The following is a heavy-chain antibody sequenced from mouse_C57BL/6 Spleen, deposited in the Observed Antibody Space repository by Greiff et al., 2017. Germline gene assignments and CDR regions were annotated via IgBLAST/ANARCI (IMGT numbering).Heavy chain of an antibody. D-gene: IGHD2-1*01. J-gene: IGHJ3*01. CDR1: GYTFTDYY. CDR3: ARQDLYYGNYGFAY. CDR2: INPNNGGT. Sequence: EVQLQQSGPELVKPGASVKISCKASGYTFTDYYMNWVKQSHGKSLEWIGDINPNNGGTSYNQKFKGKATLTVDKSSSTAYMELRSLTSEDSAVYYCARQDLYYGNYGFAYWGQGTLVTVSA. V-gene: IGHV1-26*01.